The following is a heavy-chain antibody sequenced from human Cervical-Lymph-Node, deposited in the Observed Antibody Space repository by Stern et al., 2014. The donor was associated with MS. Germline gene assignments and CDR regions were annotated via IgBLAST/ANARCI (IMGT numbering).Heavy chain of an antibody. CDR1: GYTFTNYW. Sequence: EVQLVESVVEVKKPGESLKISFKASGYTFTNYWIAWVRQMPGKGLEWMGIIHPGDSDANYSPSFAGQVAMSADKSIRTACLQWRGLKASDTAMYFCARHGPGFDYYYNGMDVWGQGTTVTV. CDR3: ARHGPGFDYYYNGMDV. J-gene: IGHJ6*02. V-gene: IGHV5-51*01. CDR2: IHPGDSDA.